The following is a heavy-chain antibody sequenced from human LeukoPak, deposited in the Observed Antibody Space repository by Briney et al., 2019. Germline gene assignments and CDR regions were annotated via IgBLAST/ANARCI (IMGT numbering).Heavy chain of an antibody. V-gene: IGHV1-8*03. J-gene: IGHJ5*02. CDR3: ARGRDWLRWFDP. Sequence: ASVKVSCKASGYTFTSYDINWVRQATGQGLEWLGWMNPNSGNTGYAQKFQGRVTITRSTSITTAYMELSSLTSEDTAVYYCARGRDWLRWFDPWGQGTLVTVPS. CDR1: GYTFTSYD. D-gene: IGHD3/OR15-3a*01. CDR2: MNPNSGNT.